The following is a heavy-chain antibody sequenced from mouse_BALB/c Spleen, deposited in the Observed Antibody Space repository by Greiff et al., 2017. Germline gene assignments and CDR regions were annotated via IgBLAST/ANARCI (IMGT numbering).Heavy chain of an antibody. Sequence: QVQLQQPGAELVKPGASVKLSCKASGYTFTSYWMHWVKQRPGQGLEWIGEINPSNGRTNYNEKFKSKATLTVDKSSSTAYMQLSSLTSEDSAVYYCAPYGNYPAWFAYWGKGTLVTVSA. CDR3: APYGNYPAWFAY. J-gene: IGHJ3*01. CDR2: INPSNGRT. V-gene: IGHV1S81*02. D-gene: IGHD2-1*01. CDR1: GYTFTSYW.